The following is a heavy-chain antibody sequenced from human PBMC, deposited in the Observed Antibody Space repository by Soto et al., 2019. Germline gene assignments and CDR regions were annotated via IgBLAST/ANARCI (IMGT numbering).Heavy chain of an antibody. D-gene: IGHD3-16*02. J-gene: IGHJ4*02. CDR2: IKHDTSEA. CDR3: ARDGLLFSGPYRPSRFDY. V-gene: IGHV3-7*03. Sequence: SLRLSCAASGFKFSDYWMSWVRQAPGKGLEWVGNIKHDTSEAHYADSVKGRFTITRDNIKNLLFLQMNGLRSDDTASYYCARDGLLFSGPYRPSRFDYWGLGTLVTVSS. CDR1: GFKFSDYW.